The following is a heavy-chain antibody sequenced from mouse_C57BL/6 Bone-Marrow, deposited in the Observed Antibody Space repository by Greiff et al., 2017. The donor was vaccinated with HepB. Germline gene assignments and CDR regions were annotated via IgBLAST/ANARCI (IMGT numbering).Heavy chain of an antibody. D-gene: IGHD3-3*01. CDR1: GYTFTGYW. CDR2: ILPGSGST. CDR3: AREGVSYYYTMDC. Sequence: VQLQQSGAELMKPGASVTLSCKATGYTFTGYWIEWVKQRPGHGLEWIGEILPGSGSTNYNEKFKGKATFTAGTSSNTAYIQPSSLTTEDSAICYCAREGVSYYYTMDCWGQGASVTVSS. J-gene: IGHJ4*01. V-gene: IGHV1-9*01.